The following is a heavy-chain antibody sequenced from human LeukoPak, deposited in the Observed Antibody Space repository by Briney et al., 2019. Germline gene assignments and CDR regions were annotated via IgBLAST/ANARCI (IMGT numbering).Heavy chain of an antibody. Sequence: PGGSLRLSCAASEFTLNSYTMNWVRQAPGKGLEWVSAISGSGGWTLYADSVKGRFTISRDNSKNMLYLQMNSLRAEDTAVYYCASRSESGYTPFDYWGQGTLVIVSS. V-gene: IGHV3-23*01. CDR2: ISGSGGWT. D-gene: IGHD3-3*01. CDR3: ASRSESGYTPFDY. CDR1: EFTLNSYT. J-gene: IGHJ4*02.